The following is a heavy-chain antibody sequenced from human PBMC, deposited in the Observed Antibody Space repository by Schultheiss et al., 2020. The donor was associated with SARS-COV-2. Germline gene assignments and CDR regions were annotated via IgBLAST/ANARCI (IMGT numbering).Heavy chain of an antibody. D-gene: IGHD3-9*01. CDR1: GFTFSSFG. J-gene: IGHJ4*02. CDR3: ARTMTGPPFDY. CDR2: IWYDGSNK. Sequence: GGSLRLSCAASGFTFSSFGMHWVRQAPGKGLEWVAVIWYDGSNKFYADSVKGRFIISRDNAKNSLYLQMNSLRAEDTAVYYCARTMTGPPFDYWGQGTLVTVSS. V-gene: IGHV3-33*08.